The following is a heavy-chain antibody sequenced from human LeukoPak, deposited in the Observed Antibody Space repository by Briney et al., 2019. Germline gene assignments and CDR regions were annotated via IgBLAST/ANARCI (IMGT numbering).Heavy chain of an antibody. CDR3: ARDMEQWLVQDWYFDL. Sequence: GGSLRLSCAASGFTFSSYGMHWVRQAPGKGLEWVAVIGYDGRNKYYADSVKGRFIISRDNSKNTLYLQMNILRAEDTAVYYCARDMEQWLVQDWYFDLWGRGTLVTVSS. V-gene: IGHV3-33*01. CDR2: IGYDGRNK. CDR1: GFTFSSYG. J-gene: IGHJ2*01. D-gene: IGHD6-19*01.